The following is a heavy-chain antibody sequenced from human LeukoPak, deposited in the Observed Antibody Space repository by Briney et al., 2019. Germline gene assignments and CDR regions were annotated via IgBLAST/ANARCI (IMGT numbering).Heavy chain of an antibody. V-gene: IGHV3-74*01. Sequence: QPGGSLQLSCAASGFIFSSRWMHWVRRGSGKGLEWVSRIKMDGSSIDYADSVRGRFTVSRDNAKNTLYLEMNSLRVEDTAVYYCARDNSPGWFGLWGQGALVTVSS. CDR2: IKMDGSSI. CDR3: ARDNSPGWFGL. CDR1: GFIFSSRW. J-gene: IGHJ5*02. D-gene: IGHD4-11*01.